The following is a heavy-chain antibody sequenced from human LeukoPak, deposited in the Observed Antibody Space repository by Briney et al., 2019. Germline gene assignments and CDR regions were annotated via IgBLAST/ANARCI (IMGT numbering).Heavy chain of an antibody. J-gene: IGHJ3*02. D-gene: IGHD4-17*01. V-gene: IGHV4-59*12. Sequence: KPSETLSLTCTVSGGSISNYYWSWIRQPPGKGLEWIGYIYYSGSTNYNPSLKSRVTMSVDTSKNQFSLKLSSVTAADTAVYYCARAGSRGFGPKPRLRVGAFDIWGQGTMVTVSS. CDR1: GGSISNYY. CDR2: IYYSGST. CDR3: ARAGSRGFGPKPRLRVGAFDI.